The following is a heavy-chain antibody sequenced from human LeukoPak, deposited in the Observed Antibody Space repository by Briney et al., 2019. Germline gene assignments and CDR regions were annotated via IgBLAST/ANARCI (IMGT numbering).Heavy chain of an antibody. Sequence: KVSYKASGGTFSSYAISWVRQAPGQGLEWMGGIIPIFGTANYAQKFQGRVTITADESTSTAYMELSSLRSEDTAVYYCARDPMVRGPEYDYWGQGTLVTVSS. CDR1: GGTFSSYA. J-gene: IGHJ4*02. V-gene: IGHV1-69*01. D-gene: IGHD3-10*01. CDR3: ARDPMVRGPEYDY. CDR2: IIPIFGTA.